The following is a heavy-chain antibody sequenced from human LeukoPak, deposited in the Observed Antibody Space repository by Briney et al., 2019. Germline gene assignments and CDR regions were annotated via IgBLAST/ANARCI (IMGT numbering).Heavy chain of an antibody. J-gene: IGHJ3*02. CDR3: ARGPDPDAFDI. Sequence: GGSLRLSCAASGFTFSSYAMHWVRQAPGKGLEWVAVISYDGSNKYYADSVKGRFTISRDNSKNTLYLQMNSLRAEDTAVYYCARGPDPDAFDIWGQGTMVTVSS. CDR1: GFTFSSYA. V-gene: IGHV3-30*14. CDR2: ISYDGSNK.